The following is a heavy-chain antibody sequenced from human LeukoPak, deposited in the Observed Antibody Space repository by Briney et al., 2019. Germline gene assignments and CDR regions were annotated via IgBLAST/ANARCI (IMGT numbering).Heavy chain of an antibody. CDR2: ISYDEINK. Sequence: GGSLRLSCAASGFTFSSYAMHWVRQAPGKGLEWVAVISYDEINKYYADSVKGRFIISRDNSKNTLYLQINSLRAEDTAVFYCARSTVIFGSGKPLDFWGQGTLVTVSS. D-gene: IGHD3-10*01. CDR1: GFTFSSYA. V-gene: IGHV3-30*04. J-gene: IGHJ4*02. CDR3: ARSTVIFGSGKPLDF.